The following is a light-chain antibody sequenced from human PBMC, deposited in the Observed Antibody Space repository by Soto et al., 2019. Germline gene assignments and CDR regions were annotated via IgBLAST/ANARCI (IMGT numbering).Light chain of an antibody. CDR1: QGISNY. CDR2: TAS. V-gene: IGKV1-27*01. J-gene: IGKJ4*01. CDR3: QKYNSAPQLT. Sequence: DIQMTQSPSSLSASVGDRVTITCRASQGISNYLAWYQQKPGKVPKHLIYTASTLQSGVPSRFSGSGSGTDFTLTISSLQPEDVATYYCQKYNSAPQLTFGGGTKVEIK.